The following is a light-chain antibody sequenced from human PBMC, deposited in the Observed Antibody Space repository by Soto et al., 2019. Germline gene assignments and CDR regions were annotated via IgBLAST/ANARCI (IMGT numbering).Light chain of an antibody. V-gene: IGLV1-40*01. CDR3: QSYDSSLSVYV. CDR2: GNT. J-gene: IGLJ1*01. CDR1: TSNIGAGYD. Sequence: QSVLTQPPSVSGAPGQRVTISCTGSTSNIGAGYDVHWYQHLPGTAPKRLIYGNTNRPSGVPDRFSGSKSGTSASLAITGLQAEDEADYYCQSYDSSLSVYVFGTGTKLTVL.